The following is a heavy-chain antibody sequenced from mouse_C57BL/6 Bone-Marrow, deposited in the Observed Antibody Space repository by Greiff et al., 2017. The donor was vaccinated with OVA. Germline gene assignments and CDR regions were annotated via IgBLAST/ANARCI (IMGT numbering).Heavy chain of an antibody. CDR3: ARQGYDYDGFWFAY. V-gene: IGHV5-9*01. D-gene: IGHD2-4*01. CDR2: ISGGGGNT. CDR1: GFTFSSYT. Sequence: EVKLMESGGGLVKPGGSLKLSCAASGFTFSSYTMSWVRQTPEKRLEWVATISGGGGNTYYPDSVKGRFTISRDNAKNTLYLQMSSLRSEDTALYYCARQGYDYDGFWFAYWGQGTLVTVSA. J-gene: IGHJ3*01.